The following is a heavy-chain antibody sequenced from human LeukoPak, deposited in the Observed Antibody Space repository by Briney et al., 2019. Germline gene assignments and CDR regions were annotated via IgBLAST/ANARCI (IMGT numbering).Heavy chain of an antibody. D-gene: IGHD6-19*01. CDR2: LSGSGGSI. CDR3: AKAFDSSGLFDY. V-gene: IGHV3-23*01. Sequence: GGSLRLPCAASGFTFSGYAMSWVRQAPGKGLEWVSGLSGSGGSIYYADSVKGRFTISRDNSKNTLCLQMNSLRAEDTAVYYCAKAFDSSGLFDYWGQGILVTVSS. CDR1: GFTFSGYA. J-gene: IGHJ4*02.